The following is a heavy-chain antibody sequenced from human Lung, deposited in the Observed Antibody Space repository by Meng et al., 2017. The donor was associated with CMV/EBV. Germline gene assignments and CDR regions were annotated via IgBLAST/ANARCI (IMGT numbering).Heavy chain of an antibody. CDR1: GFTFSDRG. CDR2: IRYDGTKA. D-gene: IGHD1-26*01. Sequence: SCAASGFTFSDRGMHWVRQAPGKGLEWVAFIRYDGTKAYYVDSVKGRFTISRDNAKNTVSLQMNSLRPEDTAFYYGAEDFRGSSDYLDDLGQGTLVTVSS. J-gene: IGHJ4*02. CDR3: AEDFRGSSDYLDD. V-gene: IGHV3-30*02.